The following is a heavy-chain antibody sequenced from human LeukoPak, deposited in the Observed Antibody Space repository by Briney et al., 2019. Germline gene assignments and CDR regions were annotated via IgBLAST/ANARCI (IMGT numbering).Heavy chain of an antibody. CDR2: IYYSGST. CDR1: GGSISSSRYS. CDR3: ARVPRYCSSTSCYRGEYYFDY. V-gene: IGHV4-39*07. D-gene: IGHD2-2*01. Sequence: SETLSLTCTVSGGSISSSRYSWGWIRQPPGKGLEWIGSIYYSGSTYYNPSLRSRVTISVDTSKNQFYLKLSSVTAADTAVYYCARVPRYCSSTSCYRGEYYFDYWGQGTLVTVSS. J-gene: IGHJ4*02.